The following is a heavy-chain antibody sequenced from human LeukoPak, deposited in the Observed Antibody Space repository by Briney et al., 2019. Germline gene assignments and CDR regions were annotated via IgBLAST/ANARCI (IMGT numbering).Heavy chain of an antibody. J-gene: IGHJ4*02. V-gene: IGHV4-4*02. CDR3: ARGIGSYYPSPFDY. Sequence: SGTLSLTCAVSGGSISSSNWWSWVRQPPGKGLEWIGEIYHSGSTNYNPSLKSRVTISVDKSKNQFSLRLSSVTAADTAVYYCARGIGSYYPSPFDYWGQGTLVTVSS. CDR2: IYHSGST. D-gene: IGHD1-26*01. CDR1: GGSISSSNW.